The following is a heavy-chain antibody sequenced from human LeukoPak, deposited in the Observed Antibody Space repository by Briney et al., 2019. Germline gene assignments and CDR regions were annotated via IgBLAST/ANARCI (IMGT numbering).Heavy chain of an antibody. CDR1: GYTLTELS. J-gene: IGHJ6*02. Sequence: ASVQVSCKVSGYTLTELSMPLLRHAAGKGLEWMGGFDPEDGETIYAQKSQGRVTMTEDTSTDTAYMELSSLRSEDTAVYYCATDYYGSGIWGQGTTVTVSS. D-gene: IGHD3-10*01. V-gene: IGHV1-24*01. CDR2: FDPEDGET. CDR3: ATDYYGSGI.